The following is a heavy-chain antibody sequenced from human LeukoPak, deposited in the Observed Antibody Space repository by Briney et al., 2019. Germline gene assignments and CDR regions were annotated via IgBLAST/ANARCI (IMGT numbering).Heavy chain of an antibody. CDR2: ISCSGGST. CDR1: GFTXXSXA. J-gene: IGHJ3*01. CDR3: AKNRT. Sequence: SLRLSXXXXGFTXXSXAMSWVGQAPGKGLEGVSAISCSGGSTYYAASVQGRFTISRHNSKNTLYLQMNSLRAEDTAVYYCAKNRTWGQGTMVTVSS. V-gene: IGHV3-23*01.